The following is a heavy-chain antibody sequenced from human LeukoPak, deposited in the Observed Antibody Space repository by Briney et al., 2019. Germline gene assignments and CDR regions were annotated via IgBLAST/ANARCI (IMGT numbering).Heavy chain of an antibody. Sequence: GGSLRLSCAASGFTFSTYWMAWVRQAPGKGLEWVANIKGDESAKHQADSVKGRFTISRDNAQNSVYLQMSSLRGEDTAVYYCARDVGGGLDYWGQGTLVTVSS. CDR3: ARDVGGGLDY. CDR1: GFTFSTYW. D-gene: IGHD3-10*01. CDR2: IKGDESAK. V-gene: IGHV3-7*01. J-gene: IGHJ4*02.